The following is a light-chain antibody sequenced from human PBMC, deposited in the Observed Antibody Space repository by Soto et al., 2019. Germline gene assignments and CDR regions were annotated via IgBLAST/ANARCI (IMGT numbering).Light chain of an antibody. Sequence: QSALTQPASVSGSPGQSITISCTGTISDFVVYNYVSWYQQHPGKAPKLMIYGVSNRPSGVSNRFSGSKSGNTASLTISGLQADDEADYYCSSHTNNSTYVFGPGTKVNV. CDR1: ISDFVVYNY. V-gene: IGLV2-14*01. CDR3: SSHTNNSTYV. J-gene: IGLJ1*01. CDR2: GVS.